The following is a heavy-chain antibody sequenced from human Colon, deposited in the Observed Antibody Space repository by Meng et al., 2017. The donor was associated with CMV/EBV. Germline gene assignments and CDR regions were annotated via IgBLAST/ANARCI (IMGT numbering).Heavy chain of an antibody. V-gene: IGHV3-74*01. Sequence: GGSLRLSCAASGFTFGNYWMHWVRQAPGKGLVWVSRINGDGSSTNYADSVKGRFTISKDNAKNTLYLQMNSLRAEDTAVYYCARGRGGITMTVVVGAFDIWGQGTMVTVSS. CDR3: ARGRGGITMTVVVGAFDI. J-gene: IGHJ3*02. D-gene: IGHD3-22*01. CDR1: GFTFGNYW. CDR2: INGDGSST.